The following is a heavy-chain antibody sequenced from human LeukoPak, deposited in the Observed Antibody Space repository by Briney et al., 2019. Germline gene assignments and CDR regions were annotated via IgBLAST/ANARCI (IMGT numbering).Heavy chain of an antibody. CDR1: GFTFSSYA. CDR2: ISYDGSNK. V-gene: IGHV3-30*04. J-gene: IGHJ4*02. D-gene: IGHD5-18*01. CDR3: ARRGYSYAHTFDY. Sequence: GGSLRLSCAASGFTFSSYAMHWVRQAPGKGLEWVAVISYDGSNKYYADSVKGRFTISRDNSKNTLYLQMNSLRAEDTAVYYCARRGYSYAHTFDYWGQGTLVTVSS.